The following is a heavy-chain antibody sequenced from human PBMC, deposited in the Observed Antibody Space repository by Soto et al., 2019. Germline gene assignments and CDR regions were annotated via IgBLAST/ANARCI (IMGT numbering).Heavy chain of an antibody. D-gene: IGHD2-8*02. J-gene: IGHJ6*02. CDR3: AATGGNYFGLDV. CDR2: ISGYNGNT. V-gene: IGHV1-18*01. CDR1: DNTFTHYG. Sequence: QVRLVQSGSEVKKLGASVKVSCKSSDNTFTHYGINWVRQAPGQGLEWMGWISGYNGNTKYAQKLQDRVTMTADTGTRTAFMEVRSLTSGDTGVYFCAATGGNYFGLDVWGQGTTVTVSS.